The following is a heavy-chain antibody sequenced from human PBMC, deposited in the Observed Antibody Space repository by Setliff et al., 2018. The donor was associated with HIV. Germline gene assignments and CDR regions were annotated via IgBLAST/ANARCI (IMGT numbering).Heavy chain of an antibody. CDR1: GGTLSGFAISYA. D-gene: IGHD1-26*01. V-gene: IGHV1-69*13. Sequence: ASVKVSCKASGGTLSGFAISYAISWVRQAPGQGLEWMGGIIPVFGTTNYAQKFQDRVTITADESTSTTYMELSSLRSEDTAVYYCARARGTVAAVHYWGQGTLVTVSS. CDR3: ARARGTVAAVHY. J-gene: IGHJ4*02. CDR2: IIPVFGTT.